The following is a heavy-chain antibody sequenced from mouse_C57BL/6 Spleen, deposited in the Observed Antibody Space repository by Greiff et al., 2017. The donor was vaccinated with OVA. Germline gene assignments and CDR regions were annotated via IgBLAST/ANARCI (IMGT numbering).Heavy chain of an antibody. V-gene: IGHV5-9*01. J-gene: IGHJ3*01. Sequence: EVKVVESGGGLVKPGGSLKLSCAASGFTFSSYTMSWVRQTPEKRLEWVATISGGGGNTYYPDSVKGRFTISRDNAKNTLYLQMSSLRSEDTALYYCASYDGYPFAYWGQGTLVTVSA. CDR3: ASYDGYPFAY. CDR2: ISGGGGNT. D-gene: IGHD2-3*01. CDR1: GFTFSSYT.